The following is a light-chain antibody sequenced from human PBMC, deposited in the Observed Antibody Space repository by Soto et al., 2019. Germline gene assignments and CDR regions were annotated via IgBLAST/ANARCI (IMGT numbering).Light chain of an antibody. J-gene: IGKJ1*01. V-gene: IGKV1-5*01. Sequence: DVPWTPSASKLSASVYVRVTITCGASQNVNKWLAWFQQKPGKVPNLLIFDASTLQTGVPSRFGGGGSGTEFTLTISGLQPDDFATYYCQQYTSYSPWTVGPGTKVDI. CDR3: QQYTSYSPWT. CDR1: QNVNKW. CDR2: DAS.